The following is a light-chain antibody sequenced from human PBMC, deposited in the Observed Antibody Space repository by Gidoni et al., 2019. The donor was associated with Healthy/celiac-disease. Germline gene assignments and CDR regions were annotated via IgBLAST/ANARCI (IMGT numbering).Light chain of an antibody. CDR1: QSISSY. V-gene: IGKV1-39*01. Sequence: DIQMTQSPSSLSASVGDRVTITCRASQSISSYLNWYQQKPGKAPKLLIYAASSVQSRVPSRFSGSGSGTDFTLTISSLQPEDFATYYCQQSYSTPYTFGQGTKLEIK. CDR3: QQSYSTPYT. CDR2: AAS. J-gene: IGKJ2*01.